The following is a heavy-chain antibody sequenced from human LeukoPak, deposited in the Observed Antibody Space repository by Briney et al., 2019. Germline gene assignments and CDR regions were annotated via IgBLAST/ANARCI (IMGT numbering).Heavy chain of an antibody. CDR2: IYYSGST. Sequence: SETLSLTCTVSSGSIRTSYCSWIRQPPGKGLEWIGYIYYSGSTNYNPSLKSRVTISVDTSKNQFSLKLSSVTAADTAVYYCARKELNWFDPWGQGTLVTVSS. CDR1: SGSIRTSY. CDR3: ARKELNWFDP. V-gene: IGHV4-59*01. J-gene: IGHJ5*02. D-gene: IGHD3-10*01.